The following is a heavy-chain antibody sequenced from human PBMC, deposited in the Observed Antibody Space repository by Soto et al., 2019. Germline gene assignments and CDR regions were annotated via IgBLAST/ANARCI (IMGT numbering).Heavy chain of an antibody. V-gene: IGHV3-23*01. J-gene: IGHJ4*02. Sequence: GGSLRLSCTASGFIFSNNAMNWGRQAPGKGLEWVSVISGSGDSTYYADSVKGRFTISRDNSKNTLYLQVNSLRAEDTAVYYCAKVFWGVVGARYFDYWGQGSLVTVSS. CDR2: ISGSGDST. CDR3: AKVFWGVVGARYFDY. CDR1: GFIFSNNA. D-gene: IGHD3-3*01.